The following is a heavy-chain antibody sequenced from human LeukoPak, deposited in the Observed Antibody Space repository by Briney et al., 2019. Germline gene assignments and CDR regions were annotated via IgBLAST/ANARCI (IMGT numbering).Heavy chain of an antibody. Sequence: GGSLRLSCAASGFTISTYGMSWVRQAPGKGLEWVSSISGGTTYYADSVKGRFTISRDNSKNTVSLQMNSLRAEDTAVYYCAKDRGCSGGSCYNFYWGQGTLVTVSS. D-gene: IGHD2-15*01. J-gene: IGHJ4*02. CDR1: GFTISTYG. V-gene: IGHV3-23*01. CDR2: ISGGTT. CDR3: AKDRGCSGGSCYNFY.